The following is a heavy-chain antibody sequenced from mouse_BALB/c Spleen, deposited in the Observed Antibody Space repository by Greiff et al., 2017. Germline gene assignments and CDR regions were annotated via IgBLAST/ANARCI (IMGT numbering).Heavy chain of an antibody. V-gene: IGHV5-12-2*01. D-gene: IGHD2-2*01. CDR2: ISNGGGST. CDR3: ARRGYVLYAMDY. J-gene: IGHJ4*01. Sequence: EVMLVESGGGLVQPGGSLKLSCAASGFTFSSYTMSWVRQTPEKRLEWVAYISNGGGSTYYPDTVKGRFTISRDNAKNTLYLQMSSLKSEDTAMYYCARRGYVLYAMDYWGQGTSVTVSS. CDR1: GFTFSSYT.